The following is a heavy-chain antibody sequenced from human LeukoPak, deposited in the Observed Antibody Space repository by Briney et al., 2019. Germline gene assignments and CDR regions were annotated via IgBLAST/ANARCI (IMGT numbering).Heavy chain of an antibody. V-gene: IGHV3-9*01. CDR2: ISWNSGSI. CDR3: AKGDPMVRGVDY. Sequence: PGGSLRLSCAASGFTFDDYAMHWVRQAPGKGLEWVSGISWNSGSIGYADSVKGRFTISRDNAKNSLYLQMNSLRDEDTALYYCAKGDPMVRGVDYWGQGTLVTVSS. J-gene: IGHJ4*02. D-gene: IGHD3-10*01. CDR1: GFTFDDYA.